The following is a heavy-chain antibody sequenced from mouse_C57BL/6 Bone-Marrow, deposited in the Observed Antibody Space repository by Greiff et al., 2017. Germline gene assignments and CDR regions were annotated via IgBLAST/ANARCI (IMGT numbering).Heavy chain of an antibody. D-gene: IGHD2-1*01. CDR2: IHPNSGST. V-gene: IGHV1-64*01. CDR1: GYTFTSYW. J-gene: IGHJ4*01. CDR3: ARPDDGNYCCAMDY. Sequence: QVQLQQSGAELVKPGASVKLSCKASGYTFTSYWMHWVKQRPGQGLEWIGMIHPNSGSTNYNEKFKSKATLTVDKSSSTAYMQLSSLTSEDSAVYYCARPDDGNYCCAMDYWGQGTSVTVSS.